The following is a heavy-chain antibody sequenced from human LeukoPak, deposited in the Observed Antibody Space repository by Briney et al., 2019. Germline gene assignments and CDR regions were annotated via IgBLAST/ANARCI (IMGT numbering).Heavy chain of an antibody. CDR3: ARAAGEMATIRY. J-gene: IGHJ4*02. D-gene: IGHD5-24*01. V-gene: IGHV3-21*01. CDR1: GFTFSSYS. Sequence: PGGSLRLSCAASGFTFSSYSMNWVRQAPGKGLEWVSSISSSSSSIYYADSVKGRFTISRDNAKNSLYLQMNSLRAEDTAVYYCARAAGEMATIRYWGQGTLVTVSS. CDR2: ISSSSSSI.